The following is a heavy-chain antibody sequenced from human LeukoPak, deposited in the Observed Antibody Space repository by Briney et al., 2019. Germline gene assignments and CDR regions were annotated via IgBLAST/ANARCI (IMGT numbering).Heavy chain of an antibody. CDR3: ARDRSGSYLGWFDP. J-gene: IGHJ5*02. Sequence: SETLSLTCAVYGGSFSGYYWSWIRQPPGKGLEWIGEINHSGSTNYNPSLKSRVTISVDTSKNQFSLKLSSVAAADTAVYYCARDRSGSYLGWFDPWGQGTLVTVSS. CDR1: GGSFSGYY. V-gene: IGHV4-34*01. CDR2: INHSGST. D-gene: IGHD1-26*01.